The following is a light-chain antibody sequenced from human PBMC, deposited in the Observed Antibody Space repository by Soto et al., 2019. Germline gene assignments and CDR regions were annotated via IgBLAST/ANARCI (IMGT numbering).Light chain of an antibody. V-gene: IGKV4-1*01. CDR1: QRVLYSPNVKNN. J-gene: IGKJ4*01. CDR3: QQYYSSPLT. Sequence: DIEMIPLPDALAVSLAERATINCKSSQRVLYSPNVKNNLVWYQQKPGQPPKLLLYWASTRESGVPDRFSGSGSGTDFTLTISSLQSEDLAVYYCQQYYSSPLTFGGGSKVDIK. CDR2: WAS.